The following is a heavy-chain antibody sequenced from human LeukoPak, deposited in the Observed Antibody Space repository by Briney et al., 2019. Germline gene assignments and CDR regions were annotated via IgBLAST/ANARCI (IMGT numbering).Heavy chain of an antibody. V-gene: IGHV3-11*04. J-gene: IGHJ3*01. CDR3: ARGSYDSSGYYYGSHDAFDV. CDR2: ISSSGSTI. CDR1: GFTFSDYY. Sequence: PGGSLRLSCAASGFTFSDYYMSWIRQAPGKGLEWVSYISSSGSTIYYADSVKGRLTISRDNAENSLYLQMNSLRAEDTAVYYCARGSYDSSGYYYGSHDAFDVWGQGTMVTVSS. D-gene: IGHD3-22*01.